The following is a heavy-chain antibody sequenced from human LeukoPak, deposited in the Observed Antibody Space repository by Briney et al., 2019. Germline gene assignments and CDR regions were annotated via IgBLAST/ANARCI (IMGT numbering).Heavy chain of an antibody. CDR1: GFTVSSNY. CDR3: ARDPNGSGSSLDY. D-gene: IGHD3-10*01. CDR2: IYSGGST. V-gene: IGHV3-53*01. J-gene: IGHJ4*02. Sequence: GGPLRLSCAASGFTVSSNYMSWVRQAPGKGLEWVSVIYSGGSTYYADSVKGRFTISRDNSKNTLYLQMNSLRAEDTAVYYCARDPNGSGSSLDYWGQGTLVTVSS.